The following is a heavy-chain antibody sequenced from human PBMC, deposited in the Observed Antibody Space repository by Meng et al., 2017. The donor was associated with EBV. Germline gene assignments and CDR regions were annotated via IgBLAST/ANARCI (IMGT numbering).Heavy chain of an antibody. V-gene: IGHV4-34*01. J-gene: IGHJ4*02. CDR3: AGSYGGVLDY. CDR2: INHSGSN. Sequence: AQGQPGGAGLLKPSETLSLTCGVYCRSFSGYYWSWTRQHPGKGLEWIGEINHSGSNNYHPSLKSRVTISVDTSKNQFSLKLSSVTAADTAVYYCAGSYGGVLDYWGQGTLVTVSS. D-gene: IGHD4-23*01. CDR1: CRSFSGYY.